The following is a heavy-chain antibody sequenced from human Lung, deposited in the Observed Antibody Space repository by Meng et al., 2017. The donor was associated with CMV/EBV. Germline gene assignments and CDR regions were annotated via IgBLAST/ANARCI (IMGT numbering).Heavy chain of an antibody. D-gene: IGHD6-13*01. J-gene: IGHJ4*02. CDR3: ASIAAAGDTPFDY. Sequence: GSLRLSXAVYGGSFSGYYWSWIRQPPGKGLEWIGEINHSGSTNYNPSLKSRVTISVDTSKNQFSLKLSSVTAADTAVYYCASIAAAGDTPFDYWGQGTLVTVSS. CDR1: GGSFSGYY. CDR2: INHSGST. V-gene: IGHV4-34*01.